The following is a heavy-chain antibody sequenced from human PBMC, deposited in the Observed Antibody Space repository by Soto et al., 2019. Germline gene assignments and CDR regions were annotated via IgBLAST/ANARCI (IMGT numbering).Heavy chain of an antibody. V-gene: IGHV3-7*01. D-gene: IGHD3-9*01. J-gene: IGHJ4*02. CDR1: GFTFTSYW. CDR3: ATSSDTGYIFDF. Sequence: EVRLVESGGGWVQPGGSLRLSCAASGFTFTSYWISWVRQAPGKGLEWVASIKQNGGETYYVDSVTGRFSISRDNAKNSLYLEMNSLRAEDRAVYYCATSSDTGYIFDFWGQGTLVTVSS. CDR2: IKQNGGET.